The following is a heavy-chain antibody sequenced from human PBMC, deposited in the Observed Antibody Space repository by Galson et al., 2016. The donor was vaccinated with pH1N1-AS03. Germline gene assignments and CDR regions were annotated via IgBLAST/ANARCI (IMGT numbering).Heavy chain of an antibody. CDR2: ISFDGTYT. CDR3: AKQVYSGVWLFDY. V-gene: IGHV3-30*18. J-gene: IGHJ4*02. Sequence: SLRLSCAASGFTFSNIVIHWVRQAPGKGLEWVAVISFDGTYTSYGNSVKGRFTISRDSSKNTLFLQMNSLRPEDTAIYYCAKQVYSGVWLFDYWGQGTLVTVSS. CDR1: GFTFSNIV. D-gene: IGHD6-19*01.